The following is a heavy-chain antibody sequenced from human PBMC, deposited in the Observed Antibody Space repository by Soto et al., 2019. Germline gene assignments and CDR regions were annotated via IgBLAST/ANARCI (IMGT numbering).Heavy chain of an antibody. D-gene: IGHD3-3*01. Sequence: EAQLVESGGGLVQPGRSLRLSCAGSGFFFDYFAIHWVRQAPGKGLEWVSGISWNSDSIGYADSVKGRFTISRDNAKNSLYLQMNSLRVEDTALYYCTKVGGLYDFWSGPLHFDLWGQGTLVTVSS. CDR2: ISWNSDSI. J-gene: IGHJ4*02. CDR1: GFFFDYFA. CDR3: TKVGGLYDFWSGPLHFDL. V-gene: IGHV3-9*01.